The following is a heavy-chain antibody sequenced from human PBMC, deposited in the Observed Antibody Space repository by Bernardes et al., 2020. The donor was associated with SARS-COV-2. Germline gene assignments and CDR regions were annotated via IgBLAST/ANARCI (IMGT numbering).Heavy chain of an antibody. D-gene: IGHD5-12*01. J-gene: IGHJ4*02. Sequence: ASVKVSCKASEYSFTGYYMHWVRQAPGQGLEWMGWINPNSGGTNYAQKFEGRVTMTRDTSISTAYMELSSLASDDTAVYYCAKDIYRGHDRAYYFDYWGQGTLVTVSS. CDR3: AKDIYRGHDRAYYFDY. V-gene: IGHV1-2*02. CDR2: INPNSGGT. CDR1: EYSFTGYY.